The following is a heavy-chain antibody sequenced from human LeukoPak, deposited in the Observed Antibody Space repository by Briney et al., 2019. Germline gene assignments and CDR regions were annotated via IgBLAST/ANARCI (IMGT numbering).Heavy chain of an antibody. CDR3: AKSQLLFVDHYYALDV. D-gene: IGHD3-10*01. CDR1: GFTFSSYN. V-gene: IGHV3-48*01. CDR2: ISNSGSSI. Sequence: GGSLRLSCAASGFTFSSYNMNWVRQAPGKGLEWVSYISNSGSSIYYADSVKGRFTFSRDNSKNTLYLQMHSLRAEDTAVYYCAKSQLLFVDHYYALDVWGQGTTVTVSS. J-gene: IGHJ6*02.